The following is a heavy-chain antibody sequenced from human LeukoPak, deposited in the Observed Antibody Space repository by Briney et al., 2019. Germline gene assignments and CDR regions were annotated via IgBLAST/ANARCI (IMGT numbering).Heavy chain of an antibody. J-gene: IGHJ4*02. CDR1: GFTFNSYS. CDR3: ARGSSGWYGGYYFDY. V-gene: IGHV3-48*02. Sequence: GGSLRLSCAASGFTFNSYSMNWVRQAPGKGLEWVSYISSSSNTIYYADSVKGRFTISRDNAKDSLYLQMNSLRDEDTAVYYCARGSSGWYGGYYFDYWGQGTLVTVSS. CDR2: ISSSSNTI. D-gene: IGHD6-19*01.